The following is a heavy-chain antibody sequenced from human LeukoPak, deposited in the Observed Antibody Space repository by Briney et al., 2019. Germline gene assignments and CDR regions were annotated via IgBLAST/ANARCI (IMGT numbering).Heavy chain of an antibody. CDR1: GGSISGSY. CDR3: ARGIESYGDYGY. D-gene: IGHD4-17*01. V-gene: IGHV4-59*01. Sequence: PSETLSLTCTVSGGSISGSYWSWIRQPPGKGLEWIAYMYNSGSTNYNPSLKSRVTISVDTSKNQFSLKLSSLTAADTAIYDCARGIESYGDYGYWGQGSLVTVSS. J-gene: IGHJ4*02. CDR2: MYNSGST.